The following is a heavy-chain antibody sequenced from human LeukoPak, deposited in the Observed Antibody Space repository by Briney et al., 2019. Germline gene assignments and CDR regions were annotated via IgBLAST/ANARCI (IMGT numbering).Heavy chain of an antibody. Sequence: PGGSLRLSCAASGFTFSSYGMHWVRQAPGKGLEWVAFIRYDGSNKYYADSVKGRFTISRDNSKNTLYLQMNSLRAEDTAVYYCAKEPHRQLWFGESPFDYWGQGTLVTVSS. CDR1: GFTFSSYG. CDR3: AKEPHRQLWFGESPFDY. V-gene: IGHV3-30*02. CDR2: IRYDGSNK. J-gene: IGHJ4*02. D-gene: IGHD3-10*01.